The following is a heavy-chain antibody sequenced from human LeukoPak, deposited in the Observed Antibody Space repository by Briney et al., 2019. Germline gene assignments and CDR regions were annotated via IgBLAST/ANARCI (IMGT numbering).Heavy chain of an antibody. D-gene: IGHD4-17*01. Sequence: ASVKVSCKASGYTFTSYGISWVRQAAGQGLEWMGWISAYNGNTNYAQKLQGRVTMTTDTSTSTAYMELRSLRSDDTAVYYCARVGGYGDYVVAFDIWGQGTMVTVSS. J-gene: IGHJ3*02. CDR1: GYTFTSYG. V-gene: IGHV1-18*01. CDR3: ARVGGYGDYVVAFDI. CDR2: ISAYNGNT.